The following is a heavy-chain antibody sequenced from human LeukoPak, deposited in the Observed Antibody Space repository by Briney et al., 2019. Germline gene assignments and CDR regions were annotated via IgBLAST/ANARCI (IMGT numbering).Heavy chain of an antibody. Sequence: SETLSLTCAVYGGSFSGYYWSWIRQPPGKGLEWIGEINHSGGTNYNPSLKSRVTISVDTSKNQFSLKLSSVTAADTAVYYCARGKFRAAVHHNWFDPWGQGTLVTVSS. D-gene: IGHD6-13*01. CDR1: GGSFSGYY. CDR3: ARGKFRAAVHHNWFDP. J-gene: IGHJ5*02. CDR2: INHSGGT. V-gene: IGHV4-34*01.